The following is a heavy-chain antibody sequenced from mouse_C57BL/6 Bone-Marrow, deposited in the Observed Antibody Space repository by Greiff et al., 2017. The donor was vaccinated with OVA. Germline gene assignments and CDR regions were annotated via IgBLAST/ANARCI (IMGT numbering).Heavy chain of an antibody. V-gene: IGHV1-76*01. D-gene: IGHD2-4*01. CDR3: ARSDDYDGGYFDV. CDR2: IYPGSGNT. CDR1: GYTFTDYY. Sequence: VHLVESGAELVRPGASVKLSCKASGYTFTDYYINWVKQRPGQGLEWIARIYPGSGNTYYNEKFKGKATLTAEKSSSTAYMQLSSLTSEDSAVYFCARSDDYDGGYFDVWGTGTTVTVSS. J-gene: IGHJ1*03.